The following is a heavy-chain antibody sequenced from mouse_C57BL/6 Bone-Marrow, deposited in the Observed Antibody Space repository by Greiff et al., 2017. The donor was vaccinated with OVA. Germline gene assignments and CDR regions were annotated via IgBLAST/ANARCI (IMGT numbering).Heavy chain of an antibody. V-gene: IGHV8-8*01. CDR3: ARMFYYGNYGFAY. D-gene: IGHD2-1*01. CDR2: IWWDDDK. J-gene: IGHJ3*01. Sequence: QVTLKESGPGILQPSQTLSLTCSFSGFSLSTFGMGVGWIRQPSGKGLEWLAHIWWDDDKYYNTALKSRLTISKDTSKNQVFLKIANVDTADTATYYCARMFYYGNYGFAYWGQGTLVTVSA. CDR1: GFSLSTFGMG.